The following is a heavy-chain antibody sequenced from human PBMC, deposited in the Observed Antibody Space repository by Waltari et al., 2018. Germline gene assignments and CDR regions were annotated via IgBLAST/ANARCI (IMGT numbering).Heavy chain of an antibody. J-gene: IGHJ5*02. CDR3: ARHSSSWYDWFDP. D-gene: IGHD6-13*01. CDR1: GGTFSSYT. V-gene: IGHV1-69*02. CDR2: IIPILGIA. Sequence: QVQLVQSGAEVKKPGSSVKVSCKASGGTFSSYTISWVRQAPGQGLEWMGRIIPILGIANYAQKFQGRVTITADKSTSTAYMELSSLRSEDTAVYYCARHSSSWYDWFDPWGQGTLVTVSS.